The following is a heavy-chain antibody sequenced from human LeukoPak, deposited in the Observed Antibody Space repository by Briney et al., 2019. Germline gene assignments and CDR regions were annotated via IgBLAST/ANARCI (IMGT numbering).Heavy chain of an antibody. V-gene: IGHV7-4-1*02. Sequence: ASVKVSCKTSGYTFIGHYIHWVRQAPGQGLEWMGWINTNTGNPTYAQGFTGRFVFSLDTSVSTAYLQISSLKAEDTAVYYCARNGGYYDSSGYYYYFDYWGQGTLVTVSS. D-gene: IGHD3-22*01. CDR3: ARNGGYYDSSGYYYYFDY. J-gene: IGHJ4*02. CDR2: INTNTGNP. CDR1: GYTFIGHY.